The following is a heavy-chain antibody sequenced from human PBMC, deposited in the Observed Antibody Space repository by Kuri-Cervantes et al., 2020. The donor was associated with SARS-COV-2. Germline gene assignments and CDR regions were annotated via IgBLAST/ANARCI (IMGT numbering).Heavy chain of an antibody. V-gene: IGHV4-34*01. CDR2: INHSGST. CDR3: ARGGYDSSGYYYGLGFDY. D-gene: IGHD3-22*01. Sequence: ESLKISCAAYGGSFSGYYWSWIRQPPGKGLEWIGEINHSGSTNYNPSLKSRVTISVDTSKNQFSLKLSSVTAADTAVYYCARGGYDSSGYYYGLGFDYWGQGTLVTVSS. CDR1: GGSFSGYY. J-gene: IGHJ4*02.